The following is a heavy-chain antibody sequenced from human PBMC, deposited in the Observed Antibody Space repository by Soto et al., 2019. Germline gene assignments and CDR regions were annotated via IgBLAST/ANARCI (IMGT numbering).Heavy chain of an antibody. D-gene: IGHD3-22*01. CDR3: ARGVANYYESSGSPLSGAFEI. CDR2: IIPIFGTA. V-gene: IGHV1-69*01. Sequence: QVQLVQSGAEVKKPGSSVKVSCKASGGTFSSYAISWVRQAPGQGLEWMGGIIPIFGTANYAQKFQGRVTITAVEATSTDYMELSSLRSEDTAVYYCARGVANYYESSGSPLSGAFEIWGQGTMVTVSS. CDR1: GGTFSSYA. J-gene: IGHJ3*02.